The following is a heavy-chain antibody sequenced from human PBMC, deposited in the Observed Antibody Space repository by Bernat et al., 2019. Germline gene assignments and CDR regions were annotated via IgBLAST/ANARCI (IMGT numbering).Heavy chain of an antibody. D-gene: IGHD6-19*01. CDR3: AKHATTNNPGWYHFDY. CDR1: GASIRSYY. V-gene: IGHV4-59*08. J-gene: IGHJ4*02. Sequence: QVQLQESGPGLVKPSETLSLTCTVSGASIRSYYWSWIRQPPGKGLEWIGYMYRSGNTNYNPSLKSRVTMSIDTSKNQFSLTLSSVTAADTAVCHCAKHATTNNPGWYHFDYWGQGSLVTVSS. CDR2: MYRSGNT.